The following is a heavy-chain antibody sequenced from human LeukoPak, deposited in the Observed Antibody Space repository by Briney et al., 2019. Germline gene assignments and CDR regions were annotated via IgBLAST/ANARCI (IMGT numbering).Heavy chain of an antibody. V-gene: IGHV4-34*01. J-gene: IGHJ4*02. D-gene: IGHD3-3*01. CDR3: ARQETGYDFWSGYYFDY. CDR1: GGSFSGYY. CDR2: INHSGST. Sequence: SETLSLTCAVYGGSFSGYYWSWIRQPPGKGLEWIGEINHSGSTNYNPSLKSRVTISVDTSKNQFSLKLSSVTAADTAVYYCARQETGYDFWSGYYFDYWGQGTLVTVSS.